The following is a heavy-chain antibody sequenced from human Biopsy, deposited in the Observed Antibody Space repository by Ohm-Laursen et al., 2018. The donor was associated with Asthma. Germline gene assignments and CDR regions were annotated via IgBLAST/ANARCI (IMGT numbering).Heavy chain of an antibody. D-gene: IGHD1-1*01. CDR1: GFSFSNFA. Sequence: SLRLSCAAPGFSFSNFAIHWVRQAPGKGLEWVGVISKDASTQDYADSVKGRFTMARDNSKNTLDLQMNSLREEDTVVYYCVRDGTDDAFDIWGQGTVVSVSS. CDR2: ISKDASTQ. J-gene: IGHJ3*02. CDR3: VRDGTDDAFDI. V-gene: IGHV3-30*01.